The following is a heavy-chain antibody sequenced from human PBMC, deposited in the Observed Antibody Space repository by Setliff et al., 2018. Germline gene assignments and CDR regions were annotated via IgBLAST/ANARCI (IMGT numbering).Heavy chain of an antibody. J-gene: IGHJ6*03. CDR3: ARGQRYCSGGSCYYYMDV. D-gene: IGHD2-15*01. CDR1: GGSISSYY. V-gene: IGHV4-4*07. Sequence: AETLSLTCTVSGGSISSYYWSWIRQPAGKGLEWIGRIYTSGSTNYNPSLKSRVTMSVDTSKNQFSLKLSSVTAADTAVYYCARGQRYCSGGSCYYYMDVWGKGTTVTVLL. CDR2: IYTSGST.